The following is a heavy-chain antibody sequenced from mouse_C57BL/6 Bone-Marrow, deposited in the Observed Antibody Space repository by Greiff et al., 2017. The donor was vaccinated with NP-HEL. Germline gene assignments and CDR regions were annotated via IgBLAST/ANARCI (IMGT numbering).Heavy chain of an antibody. CDR2: ISSGSSTI. CDR3: ARGPRGGAWFAY. V-gene: IGHV5-17*01. J-gene: IGHJ3*01. CDR1: GFTFSDYG. Sequence: EVKLQESGGGLVKPGGSLKLSCAASGFTFSDYGMHWVRQAPEKGLEWVAYISSGSSTIYYADTVKGRFTISRDNAKNTLFLQMTSLRSEDTAMYYCARGPRGGAWFAYWGQGTLVTVSA.